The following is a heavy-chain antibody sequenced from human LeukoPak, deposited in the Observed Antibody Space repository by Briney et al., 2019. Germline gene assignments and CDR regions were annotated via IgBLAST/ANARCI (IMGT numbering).Heavy chain of an antibody. Sequence: PGGSLRLSCTASGFTFGDYAVSWFRQAPGKGLDWVGFIRIKANGGTIQHAASVKGRFTISRDDSKSIAYLQMNSLKTEDTAVYYCSRGVSSGWFYFDYWGQGTLVTVSS. D-gene: IGHD6-19*01. CDR3: SRGVSSGWFYFDY. CDR1: GFTFGDYA. CDR2: IRIKANGGTI. V-gene: IGHV3-49*03. J-gene: IGHJ4*02.